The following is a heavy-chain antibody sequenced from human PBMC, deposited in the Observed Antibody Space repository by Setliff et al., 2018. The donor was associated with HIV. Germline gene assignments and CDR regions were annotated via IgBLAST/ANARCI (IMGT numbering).Heavy chain of an antibody. Sequence: PSETLSLTCAVSGYSITSVYYWGWIRQPPGKGLEWIGSIYHNGSTYYNPSLKSRVSILVDISKNQFSLKLSSVTAADTAAYYCARLHIRFRSQDWAAVDVWGQGTTVTVSS. J-gene: IGHJ6*02. D-gene: IGHD3-3*01. CDR1: GYSITSVYY. CDR2: IYHNGST. V-gene: IGHV4-38-2*01. CDR3: ARLHIRFRSQDWAAVDV.